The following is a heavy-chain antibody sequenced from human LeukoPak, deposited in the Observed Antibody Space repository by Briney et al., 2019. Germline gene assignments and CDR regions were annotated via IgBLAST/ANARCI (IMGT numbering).Heavy chain of an antibody. CDR1: GGSISSYY. CDR2: TYTSGST. Sequence: SETLSLTCTVSGGSISSYYWSWIRQPAGKGLEWIGRTYTSGSTNYNPSLKSRVTISVDTSKNQFSLKLSSVTAADTAVYYCARSLGYCSSTSCYAFDYWGQGTLVTVSS. D-gene: IGHD2-2*01. J-gene: IGHJ4*02. CDR3: ARSLGYCSSTSCYAFDY. V-gene: IGHV4-4*07.